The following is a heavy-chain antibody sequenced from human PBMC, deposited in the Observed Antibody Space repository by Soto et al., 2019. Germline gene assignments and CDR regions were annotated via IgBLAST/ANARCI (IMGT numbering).Heavy chain of an antibody. CDR2: ITTYSGNT. Sequence: QVQLVQSGAEVRKPGASVKVSCKASGYTFSTYGISWVRQAPGQGLEWMGWITTYSGNTNYAQKFQGRVTMTTDTSTSTAYMELRSLRSDDMAVYYCARVLVDIVGTIHYYFGTDVWGQGTTVTVSS. CDR1: GYTFSTYG. J-gene: IGHJ6*02. V-gene: IGHV1-18*03. CDR3: ARVLVDIVGTIHYYFGTDV. D-gene: IGHD5-12*01.